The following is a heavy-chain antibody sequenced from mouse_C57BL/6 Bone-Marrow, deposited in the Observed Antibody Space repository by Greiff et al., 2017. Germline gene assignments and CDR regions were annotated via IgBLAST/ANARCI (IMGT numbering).Heavy chain of an antibody. D-gene: IGHD1-1*01. V-gene: IGHV1-52*01. CDR3: ARKGLRYPYYFDY. J-gene: IGHJ2*01. CDR2: IDPSDSET. Sequence: VKLQQPGAELVRPGSSVKLSCKASGYTFTSYWMHWVKQRPIQGLEWIGNIDPSDSETHYNQKFKDKATLTVDKSSSTAYMQLSSLTSEDSAVYYCARKGLRYPYYFDYWGQGTTLTVSS. CDR1: GYTFTSYW.